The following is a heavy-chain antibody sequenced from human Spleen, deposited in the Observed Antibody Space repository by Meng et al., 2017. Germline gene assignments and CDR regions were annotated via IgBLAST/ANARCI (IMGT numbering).Heavy chain of an antibody. CDR2: INPNSGGT. V-gene: IGHV1-2*06. J-gene: IGHJ4*02. CDR1: GYTFTGYY. D-gene: IGHD3-22*01. Sequence: ASVKVSCKASGYTFTGYYMHWVRQAPGQGLEWMGRINPNSGGTNYAQKFQGRVTMTRGTSISTAYMELSRLRSDDTAVYYCARDESGGYYYGGMPLHYWGQGTLVTVSS. CDR3: ARDESGGYYYGGMPLHY.